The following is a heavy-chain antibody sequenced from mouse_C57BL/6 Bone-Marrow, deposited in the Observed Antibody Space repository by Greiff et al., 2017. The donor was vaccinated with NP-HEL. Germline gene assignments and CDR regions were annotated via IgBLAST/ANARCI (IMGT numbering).Heavy chain of an antibody. CDR2: ISNGGGST. V-gene: IGHV5-12*01. D-gene: IGHD1-1*01. CDR1: GFTFSDYY. CDR3: ARQYYCGPWYFDV. J-gene: IGHJ1*03. Sequence: DVKLVESGGGLVQPGGSLKLSCAASGFTFSDYYMYWVRQTPEKRLEWVAYISNGGGSTYYPDTVKGRFTISRDNAKNTLYLQLSRLKSEDTAMYYCARQYYCGPWYFDVWGTGTTVTVSS.